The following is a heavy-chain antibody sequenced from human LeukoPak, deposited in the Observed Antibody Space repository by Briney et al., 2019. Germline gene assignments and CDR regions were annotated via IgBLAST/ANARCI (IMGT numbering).Heavy chain of an antibody. CDR3: ATYYYDSSGSYGVIEYFQH. Sequence: GRSLRLSCAASGFTFSSYSMNWVRQAPGKGLEWVSSISSSSSYIYYADSVKGRFTISRDNAKNSLYLQMNSLRAEDTAVYYCATYYYDSSGSYGVIEYFQHWGQGTLVTVSS. V-gene: IGHV3-21*01. D-gene: IGHD3-22*01. J-gene: IGHJ1*01. CDR1: GFTFSSYS. CDR2: ISSSSSYI.